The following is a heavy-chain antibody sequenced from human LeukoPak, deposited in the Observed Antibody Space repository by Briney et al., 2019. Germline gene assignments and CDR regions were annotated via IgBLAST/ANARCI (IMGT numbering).Heavy chain of an antibody. V-gene: IGHV1-69*06. CDR3: ARDGYYYDSSGYYYDWFDP. CDR1: GGTFSSYA. CDR2: ITPIFGTA. D-gene: IGHD3-22*01. Sequence: GSSVKVSCKASGGTFSSYAISWVRQAPGQGLEWMGRITPIFGTANYAQKFQGRVTITADKSTSTAYMELSSLRSEDTAVYYCARDGYYYDSSGYYYDWFDPWGQGTLVTVSS. J-gene: IGHJ5*02.